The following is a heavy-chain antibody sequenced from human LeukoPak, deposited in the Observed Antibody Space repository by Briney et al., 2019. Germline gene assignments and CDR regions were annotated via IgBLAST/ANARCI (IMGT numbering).Heavy chain of an antibody. Sequence: ASVKVSCKASGGTFSSYAISWVRQAPGQGLEWMGGIIPIFGTANYAQKFQGGVTITADESTSTAYMELSSLRSEDTAVYYCARVEYSGSYFGWFDPWGQGTLVTVSS. J-gene: IGHJ5*02. D-gene: IGHD1-26*01. CDR3: ARVEYSGSYFGWFDP. V-gene: IGHV1-69*13. CDR2: IIPIFGTA. CDR1: GGTFSSYA.